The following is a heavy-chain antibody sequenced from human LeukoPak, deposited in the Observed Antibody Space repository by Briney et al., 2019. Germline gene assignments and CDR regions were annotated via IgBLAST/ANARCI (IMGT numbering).Heavy chain of an antibody. CDR1: GFTFSSYW. CDR3: VPPGYCSSTSCYTFDY. CDR2: ISYDGSNK. J-gene: IGHJ4*02. Sequence: GGSLRLSCAASGFTFSSYWMSCVRQAPSKGRECGADISYDGSNKYYADSARGRFTISRDTSKNRLYLRTNSMRGEDTAVYWCVPPGYCSSTSCYTFDYWGQGTLVTVSS. V-gene: IGHV3-30*13. D-gene: IGHD2-2*02.